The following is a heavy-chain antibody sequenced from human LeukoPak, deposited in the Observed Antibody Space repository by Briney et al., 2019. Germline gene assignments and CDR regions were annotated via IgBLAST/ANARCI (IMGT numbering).Heavy chain of an antibody. CDR1: ENTFTNYY. V-gene: IGHV1-46*01. J-gene: IGHJ3*01. Sequence: ASVKVSCKASENTFTNYYTHWVRQAPGQGLEWLGLINPNGGRTSYAQNFQGRVTMTRDTSTTTVYLELSSLRSEDTAVYYCARDMSTRVTPISYAIDVWGQGTMVTVSS. CDR2: INPNGGRT. D-gene: IGHD4-23*01. CDR3: ARDMSTRVTPISYAIDV.